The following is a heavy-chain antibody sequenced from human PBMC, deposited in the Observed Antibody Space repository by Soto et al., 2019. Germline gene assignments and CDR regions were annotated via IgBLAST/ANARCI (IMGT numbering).Heavy chain of an antibody. CDR2: ISSSSSYI. V-gene: IGHV3-21*01. J-gene: IGHJ6*03. CDR3: ARDNGYSYGPPGPPYYYYMDV. D-gene: IGHD5-18*01. CDR1: GFTFSSYS. Sequence: GSLRLSCAASGFTFSSYSMNWVRQAPGKGLEWVSSISSSSSYIYYADSVKGRFTISRDNAKNSLYLQMNSLRAEDTAVYYCARDNGYSYGPPGPPYYYYMDVWGKGTTVTVSS.